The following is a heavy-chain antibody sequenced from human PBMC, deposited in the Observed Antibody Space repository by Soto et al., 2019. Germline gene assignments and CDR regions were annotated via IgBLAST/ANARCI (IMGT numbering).Heavy chain of an antibody. CDR1: GFTFSSYW. CDR3: ARYYDGSGNSDAFDI. V-gene: IGHV3-7*03. D-gene: IGHD3-22*01. J-gene: IGHJ3*02. Sequence: SLRLSCAASGFTFSSYWITWVRQAPGKGLEWVTNIKEDGSEKYYVDSVKGRFTISRDNAKNSLYLEMNSLRAEDTAIYYCARYYDGSGNSDAFDIWGQGTMVTVSS. CDR2: IKEDGSEK.